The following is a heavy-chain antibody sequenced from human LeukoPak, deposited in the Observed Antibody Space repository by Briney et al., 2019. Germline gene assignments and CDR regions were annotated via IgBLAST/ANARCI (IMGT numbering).Heavy chain of an antibody. Sequence: GGSLRLSCAASGFTFDDYAMHWVRQAPGKGLEWVSLISWDGGSSYYADSVKGRFTISRDNSKNSLYLQMNSLRPEDTALYHCAKEVDCPSDCLFFHSWGQGTLVTVSS. CDR3: AKEVDCPSDCLFFHS. V-gene: IGHV3-43D*03. D-gene: IGHD2-21*02. CDR1: GFTFDDYA. CDR2: ISWDGGSS. J-gene: IGHJ4*02.